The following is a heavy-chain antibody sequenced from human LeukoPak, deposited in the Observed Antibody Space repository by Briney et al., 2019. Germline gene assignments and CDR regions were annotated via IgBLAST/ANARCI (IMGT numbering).Heavy chain of an antibody. CDR3: ARAVYCGGDCSAGAFDI. V-gene: IGHV1-69*13. D-gene: IGHD2-21*01. Sequence: GASVKVSCKASGGTFSSYAISWVRQAPGQGLEWMGGIIPIFGTANYAQKFQGRVTITADESTSTAYMELSSLRSEDTAVYYCARAVYCGGDCSAGAFDIWGQGTMVTVSS. CDR2: IIPIFGTA. CDR1: GGTFSSYA. J-gene: IGHJ3*02.